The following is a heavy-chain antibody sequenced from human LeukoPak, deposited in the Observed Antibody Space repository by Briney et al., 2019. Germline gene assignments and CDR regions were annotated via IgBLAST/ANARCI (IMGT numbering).Heavy chain of an antibody. Sequence: GGSLRLSCAASGFTFSSHWMHWVRQVPGKGLVWVSDIKPDGSFRSYADSVKGRFTISRYNAKKTLYLQMNTLRAEDTAVYFCARGTIALAGLDSWVQASLVTVSS. D-gene: IGHD3-16*01. V-gene: IGHV3-74*01. J-gene: IGHJ5*02. CDR3: ARGTIALAGLDS. CDR2: IKPDGSFR. CDR1: GFTFSSHW.